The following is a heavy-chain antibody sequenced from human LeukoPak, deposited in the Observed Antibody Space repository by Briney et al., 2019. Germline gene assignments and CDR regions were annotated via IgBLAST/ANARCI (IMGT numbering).Heavy chain of an antibody. V-gene: IGHV3-23*01. CDR3: AKDHVGRYYEILAGYYPENFFDY. CDR2: ISGTGASA. Sequence: AGGSLRLSCSLSGFTFSNYAVSCVRHAPEKGLEWGSTISGTGASASYADSVKGRFTSSRDNSNGPLYLQMNGLRAEDTAVYFCAKDHVGRYYEILAGYYPENFFDYWGQGALVTVSS. J-gene: IGHJ4*02. CDR1: GFTFSNYA. D-gene: IGHD3-9*01.